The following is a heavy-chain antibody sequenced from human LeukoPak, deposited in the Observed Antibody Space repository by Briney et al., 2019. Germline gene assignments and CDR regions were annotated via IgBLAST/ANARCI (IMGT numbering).Heavy chain of an antibody. CDR3: AGDETTVNFAFDI. Sequence: ASVKVSYKASGYTFTSYDINWVRQATGQGLEWMGWMNPNSGNTGYAQKFQGRVTMTRNTSISTAYMELSSLRSEDTAVYYCAGDETTVNFAFDIWGQGTMVTVSS. D-gene: IGHD4-17*01. CDR1: GYTFTSYD. V-gene: IGHV1-8*01. J-gene: IGHJ3*02. CDR2: MNPNSGNT.